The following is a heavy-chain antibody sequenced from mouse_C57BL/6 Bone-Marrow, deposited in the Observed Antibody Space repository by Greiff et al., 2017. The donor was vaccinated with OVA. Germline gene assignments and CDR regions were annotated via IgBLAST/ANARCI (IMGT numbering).Heavy chain of an antibody. CDR1: GYTFTDYY. J-gene: IGHJ3*01. D-gene: IGHD1-1*01. CDR2: INPNNGGT. CDR3: ARSGSSYGFAY. Sequence: QLQQSGPELVKPGASVKISCKASGYTFTDYYMNWVKQSHGKSLEWIGDINPNNGGTSYNQKFKGKATLTVDKSSSTAYMELRSLTSEDSAVYYCARSGSSYGFAYWGQGTLVTVSA. V-gene: IGHV1-26*01.